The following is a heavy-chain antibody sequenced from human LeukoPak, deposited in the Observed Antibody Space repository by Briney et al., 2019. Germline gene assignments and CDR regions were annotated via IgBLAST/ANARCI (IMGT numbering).Heavy chain of an antibody. CDR3: ARGSGSYLWGFDY. CDR1: GGSFSGYY. J-gene: IGHJ4*02. Sequence: PSETLSLTCAVYGGSFSGYYWSWIRQPPGKGLEWIGEINHSGSTNYNPSLKSRVTISVDTSKNQFSLKLSSVTAADTAVYYCARGSGSYLWGFDYWGQGTLVTVSS. V-gene: IGHV4-34*01. D-gene: IGHD1-26*01. CDR2: INHSGST.